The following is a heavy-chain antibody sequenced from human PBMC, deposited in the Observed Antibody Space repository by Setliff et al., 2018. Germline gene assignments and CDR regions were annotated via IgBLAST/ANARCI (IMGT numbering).Heavy chain of an antibody. CDR1: GFTFSTYE. D-gene: IGHD3-10*01. CDR2: ISRSGSTI. V-gene: IGHV3-48*03. J-gene: IGHJ4*02. Sequence: GSLRLSCAASGFTFSTYEMNWVRQAPGKGLEWVSYISRSGSTIYYADSVKGRFTISRDNAKNSLYLQMHSLRAEDTAVYYCAREGTYGSGGFDYWGQGTLVTVSS. CDR3: AREGTYGSGGFDY.